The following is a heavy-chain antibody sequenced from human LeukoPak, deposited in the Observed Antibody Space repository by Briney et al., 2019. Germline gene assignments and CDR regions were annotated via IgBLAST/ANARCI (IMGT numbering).Heavy chain of an antibody. Sequence: ASVKVSCKASGCTFTSYDINWVRQAAGQGLEWMGWMNPNSGNTGYAQKFQGRVTMTRNTSISTAYMELSSLRSEDTAVYYCASRYSGYESFDYWGQGTLVTVSS. CDR1: GCTFTSYD. CDR3: ASRYSGYESFDY. CDR2: MNPNSGNT. J-gene: IGHJ4*02. D-gene: IGHD5-12*01. V-gene: IGHV1-8*01.